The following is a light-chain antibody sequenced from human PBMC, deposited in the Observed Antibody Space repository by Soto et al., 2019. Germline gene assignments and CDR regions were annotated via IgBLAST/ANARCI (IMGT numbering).Light chain of an antibody. V-gene: IGKV1-5*01. J-gene: IGKJ1*01. CDR3: QHYNSYSEA. CDR2: DAY. Sequence: DIQMTQSPSTLSASVGDRVTITCRASQSISTWLAWYQQRPGRAPKLLIYDAYSLESGVPSRFSGSGSGTEFTLTISSLQPDDFATYYCQHYNSYSEAFGQGTKVEL. CDR1: QSISTW.